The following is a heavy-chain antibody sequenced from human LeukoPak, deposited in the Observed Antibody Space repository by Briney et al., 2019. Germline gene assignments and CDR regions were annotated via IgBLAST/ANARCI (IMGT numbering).Heavy chain of an antibody. V-gene: IGHV3-23*01. D-gene: IGHD1-26*01. CDR3: TKITGGNY. CDR2: ISTSGSIS. Sequence: GGSLRLSCAASGFTFSDYAMSWVRQAPGKGLEWVSAISTSGSISYYADSVKGRFTISRDNLKNTLYVQMNSLRAEDTAVYYCTKITGGNYWGQGTQVTVSS. CDR1: GFTFSDYA. J-gene: IGHJ4*02.